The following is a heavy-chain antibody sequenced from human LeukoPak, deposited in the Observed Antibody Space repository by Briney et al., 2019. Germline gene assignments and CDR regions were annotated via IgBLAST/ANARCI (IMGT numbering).Heavy chain of an antibody. J-gene: IGHJ4*02. CDR1: GFTFSSYW. CDR2: INSDGGST. D-gene: IGHD5-24*01. CDR3: ARRIQGMAPYYFDY. V-gene: IGHV3-74*01. Sequence: GGSLRLPCTASGFTFSSYWMHWVRQAPGKGLVWVSRINSDGGSTSYADSVKGRFTISRDNAKNTLYLQMNSLRVEDTAVYYCARRIQGMAPYYFDYWGQGTLVTVSS.